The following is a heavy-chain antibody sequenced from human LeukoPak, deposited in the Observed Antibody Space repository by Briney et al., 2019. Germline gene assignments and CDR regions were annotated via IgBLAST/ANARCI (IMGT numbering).Heavy chain of an antibody. Sequence: PGGSLRLSCTASGFTFSDCDMSWVRQAPGKGLEWVSSISYRSSPIYYADSVKGRFTISRDNAKNSLYLQMDSLRAGDTAAYYCARAYPPLRTAAAGDQWGQGTLVTVSS. V-gene: IGHV3-21*01. CDR2: ISYRSSPI. D-gene: IGHD6-13*01. J-gene: IGHJ4*02. CDR1: GFTFSDCD. CDR3: ARAYPPLRTAAAGDQ.